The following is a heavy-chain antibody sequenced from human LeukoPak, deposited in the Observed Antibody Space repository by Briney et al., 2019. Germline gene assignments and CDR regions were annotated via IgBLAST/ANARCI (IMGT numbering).Heavy chain of an antibody. CDR3: ARGVVGASAEGFQYYYYYYMDV. CDR2: IYTSGST. D-gene: IGHD1-26*01. J-gene: IGHJ6*03. V-gene: IGHV4-4*07. CDR1: DGSISTYY. Sequence: PSETLSLTCTVSDGSISTYYWSWIRQSAGKGLEWIGRIYTSGSTDYNPSLQSRITMSVDRSKNQFSLRLSSVTAADSAIYYCARGVVGASAEGFQYYYYYYMDVWGKGTTVTISS.